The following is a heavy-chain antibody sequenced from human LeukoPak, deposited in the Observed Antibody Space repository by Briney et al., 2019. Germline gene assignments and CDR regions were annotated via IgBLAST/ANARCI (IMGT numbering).Heavy chain of an antibody. Sequence: GGSLRLSCAASGFTFSSYWMPWVRQAPGKGLEWVSGVTWNSGSKGYADSVKGRFTISRDNVKNSLYLQMNSLRAEDTALYYCAKANSNWYFDLWGRGTLVSVSS. V-gene: IGHV3-9*01. CDR1: GFTFSSYW. CDR3: AKANSNWYFDL. J-gene: IGHJ2*01. CDR2: VTWNSGSK.